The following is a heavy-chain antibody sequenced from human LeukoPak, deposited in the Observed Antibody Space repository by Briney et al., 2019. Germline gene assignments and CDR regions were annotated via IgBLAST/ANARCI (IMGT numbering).Heavy chain of an antibody. J-gene: IGHJ4*02. D-gene: IGHD5-12*01. Sequence: GGSLRLSCAASGFTFSHYWMTWVRKSPGKGREWVAQINQDGSEEYDMDSVKARFTISRDNAKNSVFLQMNSLRAEDTAVYYCVRDGGVSGYDLLDYWGQGTLVTVSS. CDR1: GFTFSHYW. CDR3: VRDGGVSGYDLLDY. CDR2: INQDGSEE. V-gene: IGHV3-7*01.